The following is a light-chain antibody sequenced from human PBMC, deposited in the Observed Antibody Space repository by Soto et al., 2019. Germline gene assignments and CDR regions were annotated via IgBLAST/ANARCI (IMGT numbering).Light chain of an antibody. CDR1: QGVSSN. Sequence: EIVITQSPATLSLSTGERATLSCRASQGVSSNLARYQQTPGQAPRLFTYAASTRPTGIPARFSGSRFGTEFTLTISGLYSENFAVYYCQQYNNWPTWTVGQGTKV. J-gene: IGKJ1*01. CDR2: AAS. V-gene: IGKV3-15*01. CDR3: QQYNNWPTWT.